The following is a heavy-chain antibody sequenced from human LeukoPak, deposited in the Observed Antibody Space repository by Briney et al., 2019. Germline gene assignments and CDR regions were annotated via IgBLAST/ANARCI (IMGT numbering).Heavy chain of an antibody. CDR3: ARHGYYDSSGYYDYYYYYGMDV. CDR1: GYSFTSYW. V-gene: IGHV5-51*01. J-gene: IGHJ6*02. CDR2: IYPGDSDT. D-gene: IGHD3-22*01. Sequence: GESLKIFCKGSGYSFTSYWIGWVRQMPGKGLEWMGIIYPGDSDTRYSPSFQGQVTISADKSISTAYLQWSSLKASDTAMYYCARHGYYDSSGYYDYYYYYGMDVWGQGTTVTVSS.